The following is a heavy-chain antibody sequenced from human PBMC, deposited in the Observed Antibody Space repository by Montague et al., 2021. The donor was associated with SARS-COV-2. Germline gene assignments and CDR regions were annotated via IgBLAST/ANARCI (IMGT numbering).Heavy chain of an antibody. D-gene: IGHD3-3*01. CDR2: IYYSGST. CDR1: GGSISSSSNY. V-gene: IGHV4-39*01. CDR3: ARLNFHITIFGVVSSRFFDY. Sequence: SETLSLTCTVSGGSISSSSNYWGWIRQPPGKGLEWIGNIYYSGSTYYNPSLKSRVTISVDTSKNQFSLKLSSVTAADTAVYYCARLNFHITIFGVVSSRFFDYWGQGTLVTVSS. J-gene: IGHJ4*02.